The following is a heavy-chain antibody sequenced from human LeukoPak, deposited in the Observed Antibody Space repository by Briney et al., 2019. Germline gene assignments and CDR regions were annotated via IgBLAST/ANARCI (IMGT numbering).Heavy chain of an antibody. V-gene: IGHV3-53*01. J-gene: IGHJ4*02. CDR3: ARDPYKSGSSYFDY. CDR2: IYSGGST. D-gene: IGHD3-10*01. Sequence: GGSLRLSCAVSGLTVSSNYMSWVRQAPGKGLEWVSAIYSGGSTFYADSVKGRFTISRDNSKNTLYLQMNSLRAEDTAVYYCARDPYKSGSSYFDYWGQGTLVTVSS. CDR1: GLTVSSNY.